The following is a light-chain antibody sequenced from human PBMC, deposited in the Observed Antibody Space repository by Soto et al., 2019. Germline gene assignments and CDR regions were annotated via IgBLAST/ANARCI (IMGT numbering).Light chain of an antibody. CDR3: QQFNTYPLT. CDR2: AAS. V-gene: IGKV1-9*01. J-gene: IGKJ4*01. CDR1: QGINDY. Sequence: DIQLTQSPSFLSASVGDRVTITCRASQGINDYLAWYQQKPGKAPKLLIYAASTLQSGVPSRFSGSASGTEFTLTISSRQPEDFATYYCQQFNTYPLTFGGGTKVEVK.